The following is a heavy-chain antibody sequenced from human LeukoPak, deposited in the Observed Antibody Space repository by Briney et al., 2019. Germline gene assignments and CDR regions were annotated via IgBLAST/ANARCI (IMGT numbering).Heavy chain of an antibody. D-gene: IGHD5-18*01. CDR1: GGSFSGYY. CDR2: INHSGST. V-gene: IGHV4-34*01. Sequence: SETLSLTCAVYGGSFSGYYWSWIRQPPGKGLEWIGEINHSGSTNYNPSLKSRVTISVDTSKNQFSLKLSSVTAADTAVYYCARVGYSYGYPIRYWGQGTLVTVSS. J-gene: IGHJ4*02. CDR3: ARVGYSYGYPIRY.